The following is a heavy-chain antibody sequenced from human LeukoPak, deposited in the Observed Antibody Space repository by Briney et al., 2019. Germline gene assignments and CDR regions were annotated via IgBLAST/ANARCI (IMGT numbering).Heavy chain of an antibody. CDR2: IIPIFGTA. CDR1: GGTFSSYA. D-gene: IGHD5-24*01. V-gene: IGHV1-69*13. J-gene: IGHJ5*02. CDR3: ARERYGRSQNWFDP. Sequence: SVKVSCKASGGTFSSYAISWVRQAPGQGLEWMGGIIPIFGTANYAQKFQGRVTITADESTSTAYMELSSLRSEDTAVYYCARERYGRSQNWFDPWGQGTLVTVSS.